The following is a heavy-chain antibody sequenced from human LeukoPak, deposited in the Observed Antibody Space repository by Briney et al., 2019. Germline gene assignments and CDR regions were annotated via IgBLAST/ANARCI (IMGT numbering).Heavy chain of an antibody. D-gene: IGHD3-10*01. V-gene: IGHV1-69*10. J-gene: IGHJ6*02. Sequence: SVKASCKASGGTFISYAISWVRQAPGQGLEWMGGIIPIFGIANYAQKFQGRVTITADKSTSTAYMELSSLRSEDTAVYYCARAQGTDNYYYYGMDVWGQGTTVTVSS. CDR3: ARAQGTDNYYYYGMDV. CDR2: IIPIFGIA. CDR1: GGTFISYA.